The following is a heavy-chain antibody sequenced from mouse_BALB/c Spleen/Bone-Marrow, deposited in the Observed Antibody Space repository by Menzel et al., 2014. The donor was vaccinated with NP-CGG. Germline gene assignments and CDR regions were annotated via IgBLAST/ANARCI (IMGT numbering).Heavy chain of an antibody. D-gene: IGHD1-1*01. J-gene: IGHJ1*01. CDR2: INPSSGYT. Sequence: QVQLQQSGAELAKPGASVKLSCKASGYTFTDYWMHWVKQRPGQGLEWIGYINPSSGYTEYNQKFKDKATLAADKSSSTAYMQLNILTSEDSAVYYCARRYGSLWYFDVWGAGTTVTLSS. CDR1: GYTFTDYW. V-gene: IGHV1-7*01. CDR3: ARRYGSLWYFDV.